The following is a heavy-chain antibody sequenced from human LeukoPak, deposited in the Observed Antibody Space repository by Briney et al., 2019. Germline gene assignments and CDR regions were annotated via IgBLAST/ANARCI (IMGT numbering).Heavy chain of an antibody. V-gene: IGHV5-10-1*01. CDR2: IDPSDSDT. CDR1: GYSFTSYW. J-gene: IGHJ5*02. Sequence: GESLRISCKASGYSFTSYWISWVRQMPGEGLEWMGRIDPSDSDTDYSPSFQGHVTMSVDKSISTAYLQWSSLKASDTAMYFCARHVNWRSGQSWFDPWGQGTLVTVSS. D-gene: IGHD3-10*01. CDR3: ARHVNWRSGQSWFDP.